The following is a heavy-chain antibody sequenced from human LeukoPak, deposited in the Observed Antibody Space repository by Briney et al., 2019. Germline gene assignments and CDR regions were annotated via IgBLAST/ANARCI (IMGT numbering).Heavy chain of an antibody. D-gene: IGHD6-13*01. CDR1: GGSFSGYY. CDR3: ARGLAAARRKTQETDY. V-gene: IGHV4-34*01. Sequence: SETLSLTCAVYGGSFSGYYWSWIRQPPGKGLEWIGEINHSGSTNYNPSLKSRVTISVDTSKNQFSLKLSSVTAADTAVYYCARGLAAARRKTQETDYWGQGTLVTVSS. CDR2: INHSGST. J-gene: IGHJ4*02.